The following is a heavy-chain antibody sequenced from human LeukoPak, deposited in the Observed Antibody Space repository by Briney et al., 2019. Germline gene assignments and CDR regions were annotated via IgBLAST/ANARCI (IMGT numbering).Heavy chain of an antibody. D-gene: IGHD3-10*01. Sequence: ASVKVSCKASGYTFTGYYMHWVRQAPGQGLEWMGLINPSGGSTNYAQKFQGRVTMTRDTSTSTVYMELSSLRSEDTAVYYCARGPSITMVRGGQWYYYMDVWGKGTTVTISS. CDR2: INPSGGST. CDR1: GYTFTGYY. V-gene: IGHV1-46*01. J-gene: IGHJ6*03. CDR3: ARGPSITMVRGGQWYYYMDV.